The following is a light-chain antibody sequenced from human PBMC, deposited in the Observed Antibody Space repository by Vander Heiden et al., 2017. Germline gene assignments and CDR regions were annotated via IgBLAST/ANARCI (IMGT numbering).Light chain of an antibody. V-gene: IGKV3-20*01. CDR3: QQYGSSPL. CDR1: QSVSSSY. Sequence: EIVLTQSPGTLSLSPGERATLSCRASQSVSSSYLAWYQQKPGQAPRLLNYGASSRATGIPDRFSGSGSGTDFTLTISRLEPEDFAVYYCQQYGSSPLFGQGTKLEIK. J-gene: IGKJ2*01. CDR2: GAS.